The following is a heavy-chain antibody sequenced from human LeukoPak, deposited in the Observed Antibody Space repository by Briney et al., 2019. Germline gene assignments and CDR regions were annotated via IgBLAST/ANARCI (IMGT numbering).Heavy chain of an antibody. Sequence: SETLSLTCTVSGGSISSSSYYWGWIRQPPGKGLEWIGSIYYSGSTYYNPSLKSRVTISVDTSKNQFSLKLSSVTAADTAVYYCARVLETDWLLHKNYFDYWGQGTLVTVSS. CDR1: GGSISSSSYY. CDR2: IYYSGST. CDR3: ARVLETDWLLHKNYFDY. J-gene: IGHJ4*02. D-gene: IGHD3-9*01. V-gene: IGHV4-39*07.